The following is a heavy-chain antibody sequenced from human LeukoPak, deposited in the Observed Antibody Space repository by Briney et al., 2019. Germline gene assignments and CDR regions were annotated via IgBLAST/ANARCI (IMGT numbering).Heavy chain of an antibody. CDR1: GFTFSSYS. D-gene: IGHD4-23*01. J-gene: IGHJ4*02. Sequence: GGSLRLSCAASGFTFSSYSMVWVRRAPGKGLEYVSGITSNGGTTYYGNSVKGRFTISRDNSKDTLYLQMGSLRTEDMAVYYCARGIRWASDYWGQGTPVTVAS. V-gene: IGHV3-64*01. CDR3: ARGIRWASDY. CDR2: ITSNGGTT.